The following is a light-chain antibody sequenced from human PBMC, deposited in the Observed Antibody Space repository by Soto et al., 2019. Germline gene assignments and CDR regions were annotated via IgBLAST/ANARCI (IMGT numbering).Light chain of an antibody. Sequence: STSTLSSSVVSRVTIICRASQPISTWLAWYQQRPGKAPNLLIYHASSLESGVPSRFSGSGSGTEFTLSISSLQPDDFGTYCCQQDDENSISFGQRTKVAIK. CDR1: QPISTW. CDR2: HAS. J-gene: IGKJ1*01. V-gene: IGKV1-5*02. CDR3: QQDDENSIS.